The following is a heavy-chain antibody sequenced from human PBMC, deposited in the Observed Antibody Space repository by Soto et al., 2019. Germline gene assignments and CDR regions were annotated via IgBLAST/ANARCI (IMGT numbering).Heavy chain of an antibody. V-gene: IGHV4-34*01. Sequence: SETLSLTCAVYGGSFSGYYWSWIRQPPGKGLEWIGEINHSGSTNYNPSLKSRVTITVDTAKNQFSLKLSYVTAADTAVYYCARSAVRGISYYYSGMDVWGQGTTVTVSS. CDR3: ARSAVRGISYYYSGMDV. D-gene: IGHD3-10*01. J-gene: IGHJ6*02. CDR2: INHSGST. CDR1: GGSFSGYY.